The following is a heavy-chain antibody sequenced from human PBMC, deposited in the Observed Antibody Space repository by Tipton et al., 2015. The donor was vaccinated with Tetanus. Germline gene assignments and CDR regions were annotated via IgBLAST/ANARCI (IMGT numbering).Heavy chain of an antibody. CDR2: IWYDGSNK. Sequence: FLRLSCAASGFTFSSYGMHWVRQAPGKGLEWVAVIWYDGSNKYYADSVKGRFTISRDNSKNTLYLQMNSLRAEDTAVYYCAREKYGDAFDIWGQGTMVTVSS. CDR1: GFTFSSYG. V-gene: IGHV3-33*01. J-gene: IGHJ3*02. D-gene: IGHD2/OR15-2a*01. CDR3: AREKYGDAFDI.